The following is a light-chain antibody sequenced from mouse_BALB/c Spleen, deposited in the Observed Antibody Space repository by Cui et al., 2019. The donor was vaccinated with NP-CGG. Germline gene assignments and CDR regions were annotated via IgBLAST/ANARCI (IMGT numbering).Light chain of an antibody. CDR3: ALWYSNHWV. CDR1: TGAVTTSNY. J-gene: IGLJ1*01. CDR2: GNN. V-gene: IGLV1*01. Sequence: QAVVTQESALTTSPGETVTLTCRSSTGAVTTSNYANWVQEKPENLFTGLRGGNNNRTPGVPARFSGSLIGDKAALTITGAQTEDEAIYFCALWYSNHWVFGGGTKLTVL.